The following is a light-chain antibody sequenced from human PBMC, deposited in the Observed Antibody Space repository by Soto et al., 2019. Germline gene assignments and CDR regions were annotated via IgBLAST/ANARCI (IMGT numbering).Light chain of an antibody. J-gene: IGKJ4*01. V-gene: IGKV1-5*03. CDR3: QQYNSYSLI. CDR2: KAS. CDR1: QSISSW. Sequence: DIQMTQSPSTLSASVGDRVTITCRASQSISSWLAWYQQKPGKAPKLLIYKASSLESGVPSRFSGGGSGKKFTPPTSTLQPDDFATYYGQQYNSYSLIFGGGTK.